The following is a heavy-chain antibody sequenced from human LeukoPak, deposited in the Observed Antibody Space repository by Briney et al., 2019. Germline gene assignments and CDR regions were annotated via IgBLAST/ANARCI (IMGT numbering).Heavy chain of an antibody. CDR2: INAGNGNT. Sequence: ASVKVSCKASGYTFTSYAMHWARQAPGQRLEWMGWINAGNGNTKYSQKFQGRVTITRDTSASTAYMELSSLRSEDTAVYYCARRVGSTSCYAGSCGMDVWGQGTTVTVSS. J-gene: IGHJ6*02. V-gene: IGHV1-3*01. CDR1: GYTFTSYA. CDR3: ARRVGSTSCYAGSCGMDV. D-gene: IGHD2-2*01.